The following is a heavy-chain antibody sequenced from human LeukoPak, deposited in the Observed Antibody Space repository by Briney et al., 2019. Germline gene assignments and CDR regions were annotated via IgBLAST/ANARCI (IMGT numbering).Heavy chain of an antibody. CDR2: VYYSGRT. Sequence: SETLSLTCTVSGGSISSYYWSWIRQPLGKGLEWIGYVYYSGRTNYNPSLKSRVTISVDTSKNQFSLKLSSVTAADTAVYYCARTFSESYYYYGMDVWGQGTTVTVPS. CDR3: ARTFSESYYYYGMDV. D-gene: IGHD1-26*01. V-gene: IGHV4-59*01. CDR1: GGSISSYY. J-gene: IGHJ6*02.